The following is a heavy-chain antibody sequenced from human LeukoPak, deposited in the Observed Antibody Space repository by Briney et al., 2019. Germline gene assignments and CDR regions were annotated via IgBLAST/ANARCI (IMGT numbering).Heavy chain of an antibody. D-gene: IGHD3-22*01. J-gene: IGHJ3*02. V-gene: IGHV3-49*04. Sequence: GGSLRLSCTASGFTFGDYAMSWVRQAPGKGLEWVGFIRSKAYGGATEYAASVKGRSTISRDDSKSIAYLQMNSLKTEDTAVYYCTRAIKRQSTMIVVVIGEEDAFDIWGQGTMVTVSS. CDR3: TRAIKRQSTMIVVVIGEEDAFDI. CDR1: GFTFGDYA. CDR2: IRSKAYGGAT.